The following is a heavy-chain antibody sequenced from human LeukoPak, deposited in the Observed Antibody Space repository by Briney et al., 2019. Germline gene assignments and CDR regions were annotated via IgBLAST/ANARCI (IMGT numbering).Heavy chain of an antibody. Sequence: ASVKVSCKASGYTFTSYGISWVRQAPGQGLEWMGWISAYNGNTNYAQKLQGRVTMTTDTSTSTAYMELRSLRSDDTAVYYCARTPEYSQDSGGYYRNDALDIWGQGTMVTVSS. D-gene: IGHD3-22*01. CDR3: ARTPEYSQDSGGYYRNDALDI. V-gene: IGHV1-18*01. CDR2: ISAYNGNT. CDR1: GYTFTSYG. J-gene: IGHJ3*02.